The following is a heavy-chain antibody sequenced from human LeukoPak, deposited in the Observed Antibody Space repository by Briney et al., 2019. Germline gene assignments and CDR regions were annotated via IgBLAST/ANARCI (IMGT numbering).Heavy chain of an antibody. CDR2: IKEDGGEI. CDR1: AFTFSNYW. Sequence: GGSLRLSCAASAFTFSNYWMSWVRQAPGKGPEWVANIKEDGGEINYLDSVKGRFTISRDNAKNSVYLQMNSLRAEDTAVYYCARDRGYSTFDYWGQGTLVTVSS. J-gene: IGHJ4*02. V-gene: IGHV3-7*01. D-gene: IGHD4-23*01. CDR3: ARDRGYSTFDY.